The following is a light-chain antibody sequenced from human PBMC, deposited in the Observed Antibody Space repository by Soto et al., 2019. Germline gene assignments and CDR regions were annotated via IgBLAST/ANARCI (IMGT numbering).Light chain of an antibody. Sequence: EIVLTQSPGTLSLSPVERATLSCRASQSVSSSYLAWYQQKPGQAPRLLLYGASSRATGIPDRFSGSGSGTDFTLTISRLEPEDFAVYYCQQYGSSPPAWTFGQGTKVDIK. CDR2: GAS. J-gene: IGKJ1*01. V-gene: IGKV3-20*01. CDR3: QQYGSSPPAWT. CDR1: QSVSSSY.